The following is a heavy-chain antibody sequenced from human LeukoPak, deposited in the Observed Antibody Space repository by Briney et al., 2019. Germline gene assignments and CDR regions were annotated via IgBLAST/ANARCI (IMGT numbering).Heavy chain of an antibody. D-gene: IGHD6-19*01. V-gene: IGHV1-24*01. Sequence: ASVKVSCKVSGYTLTGLSMHWVRQAPGKGLEWMGGFDPEDGETIYAQKFQGRVTMTRDTSISTAYMELSRLRSDDTAVYYCARDIAVAPGRMDVWGQGTTVTVSS. J-gene: IGHJ6*02. CDR3: ARDIAVAPGRMDV. CDR1: GYTLTGLS. CDR2: FDPEDGET.